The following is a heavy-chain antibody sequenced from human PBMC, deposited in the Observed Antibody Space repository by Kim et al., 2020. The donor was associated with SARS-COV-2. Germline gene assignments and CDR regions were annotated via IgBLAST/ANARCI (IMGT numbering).Heavy chain of an antibody. CDR3: ARGPTSRYDFWSGYFDFDY. CDR2: MNPNSGNT. Sequence: ASVKVSCKASGYTFTSYDINWVRQATGQGLEWMGWMNPNSGNTGYAQKFQGRVTMTRNTSISTAYMELSSLRSEDTAVYYCARGPTSRYDFWSGYFDFDYWGQGTLVTVSS. CDR1: GYTFTSYD. D-gene: IGHD3-3*01. V-gene: IGHV1-8*01. J-gene: IGHJ4*02.